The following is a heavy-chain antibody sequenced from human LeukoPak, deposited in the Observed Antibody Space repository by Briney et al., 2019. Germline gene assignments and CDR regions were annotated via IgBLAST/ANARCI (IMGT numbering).Heavy chain of an antibody. J-gene: IGHJ4*02. D-gene: IGHD3/OR15-3a*01. V-gene: IGHV3-7*01. CDR2: IKQDGSEI. CDR3: ARDEDWREIS. CDR1: GFTFSSYA. Sequence: GGSLRLSCAASGFTFSSYAMSWARQAPGKGLEWVANIKQDGSEIYYVDSVKGRFTISRDNAKNSLYLQMNSLRAEDTAVYYCARDEDWREISWGQGTLVTVSS.